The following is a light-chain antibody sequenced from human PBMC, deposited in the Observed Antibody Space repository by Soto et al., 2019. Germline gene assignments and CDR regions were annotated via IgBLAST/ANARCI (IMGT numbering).Light chain of an antibody. CDR2: DAS. V-gene: IGKV3-11*01. Sequence: EIVLTQSPATLSLSPGERATLSCRASQSVGDYLVWYRQKPGQAPGLLIYDASNRATGIPARFSGSGSGTDFSLTISSLEPEDFAFYYCQQRSSGITFGQGTRLEIK. J-gene: IGKJ5*01. CDR3: QQRSSGIT. CDR1: QSVGDY.